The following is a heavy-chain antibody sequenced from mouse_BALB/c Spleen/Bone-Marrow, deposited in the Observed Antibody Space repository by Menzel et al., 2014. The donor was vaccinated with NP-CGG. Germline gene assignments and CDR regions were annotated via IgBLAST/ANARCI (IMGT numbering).Heavy chain of an antibody. J-gene: IGHJ3*01. D-gene: IGHD2-14*01. Sequence: VQLVESGAELAKPGASVKMSCKASGFPFTTYWMHWFKQRPGQGLEWIGYIDPSTGHTEYNQNFKDKATLTADKSSSTAYMQLSSLTSEDSAVYYCARPYRYDKEFAYWGQGTPVTVSA. V-gene: IGHV1-7*01. CDR2: IDPSTGHT. CDR3: ARPYRYDKEFAY. CDR1: GFPFTTYW.